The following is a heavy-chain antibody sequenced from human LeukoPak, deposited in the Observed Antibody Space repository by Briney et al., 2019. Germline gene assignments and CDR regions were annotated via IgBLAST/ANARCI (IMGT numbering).Heavy chain of an antibody. CDR2: ISGSGPST. D-gene: IGHD3-22*01. CDR1: GFTFSSYA. CDR3: ARLPTFYYDSSHYHYDY. J-gene: IGHJ4*02. Sequence: PGRSLRLSCAASGFTFSSYAMHWVRQAPGKGLEWASSISGSGPSTDYADSVKGRFTISRGKAKNTLYLQMNSLRAEDTAVYYCARLPTFYYDSSHYHYDYWGQGTLVTVSS. V-gene: IGHV3-23*01.